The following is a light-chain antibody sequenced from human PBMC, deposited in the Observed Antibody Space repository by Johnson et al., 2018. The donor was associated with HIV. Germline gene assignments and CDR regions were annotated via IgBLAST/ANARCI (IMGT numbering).Light chain of an antibody. CDR3: GTWDSGLTAGV. CDR1: SSNIGKNY. J-gene: IGLJ1*01. CDR2: ENN. Sequence: QSVLTQPPSVSAAPGQKVIISCSGSSSNIGKNYVSWYQQVPGTAPKLLIYENNKRPSGIPDRFSGSKSGTSATLGITGLQTGDEADYYCGTWDSGLTAGVFGTGTKVTVL. V-gene: IGLV1-51*02.